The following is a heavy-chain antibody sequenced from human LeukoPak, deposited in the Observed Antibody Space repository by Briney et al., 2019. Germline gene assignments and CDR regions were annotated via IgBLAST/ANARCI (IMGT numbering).Heavy chain of an antibody. CDR3: AQECVDSSAYYYVPNWFDP. D-gene: IGHD3-22*01. V-gene: IGHV3-7*01. CDR2: IKQDGSAK. Sequence: QAGGSLRLSCAASGFTFSSYSSYAMSWVRQAPGKGLEWVANIKQDGSAKYYVDSVKDRFTISRDNAKNSLYLQMNSLRAEDTAVYYCAQECVDSSAYYYVPNWFDPWGQGTLVTVSS. J-gene: IGHJ5*02. CDR1: GFTFSSYS.